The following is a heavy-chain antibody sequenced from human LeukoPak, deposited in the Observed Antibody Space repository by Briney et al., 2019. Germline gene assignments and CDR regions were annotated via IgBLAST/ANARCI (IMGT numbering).Heavy chain of an antibody. Sequence: GGSLRLSCAASGFTFSSYGMHWVRQAPGKGLKWVAVISYDGSNKYYADSVKGRFTISRDNSKNTLYLQMNSLRAEDTAVYYCAKSPMYQLDYWGQGTLVTVSS. CDR1: GFTFSSYG. D-gene: IGHD2-2*01. CDR2: ISYDGSNK. J-gene: IGHJ4*02. CDR3: AKSPMYQLDY. V-gene: IGHV3-30*18.